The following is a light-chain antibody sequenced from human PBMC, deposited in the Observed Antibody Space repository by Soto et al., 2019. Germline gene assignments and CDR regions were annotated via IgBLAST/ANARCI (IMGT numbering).Light chain of an antibody. CDR3: QQRSNWPPL. CDR2: GAS. CDR1: QSFTSNY. Sequence: EIVLTQSPGTLSLSPGERATLSCGASQSFTSNYLAWYQQKPGQAPRLLIYGASTRATGIPDRFSGSGSGTDFTLTISRLEPEDFAVYYCQQRSNWPPLFGQGTRLEIK. J-gene: IGKJ5*01. V-gene: IGKV3D-20*02.